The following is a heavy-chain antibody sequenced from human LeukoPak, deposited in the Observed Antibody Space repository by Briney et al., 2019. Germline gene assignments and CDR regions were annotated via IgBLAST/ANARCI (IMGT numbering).Heavy chain of an antibody. Sequence: SCKASGGTFSSYAMSWVRQAPGKGLEWVSAISGSGGSTYYADSVKGRFTISRDNSKNTLYLQMNSLRAEDTAVYYCAKGSGSYYLWGQGTLVTVSS. D-gene: IGHD3-10*01. V-gene: IGHV3-23*01. CDR3: AKGSGSYYL. CDR1: GGTFSSYA. CDR2: ISGSGGST. J-gene: IGHJ4*02.